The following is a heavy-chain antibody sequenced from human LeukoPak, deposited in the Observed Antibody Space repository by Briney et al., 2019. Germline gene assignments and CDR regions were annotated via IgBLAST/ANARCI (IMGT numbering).Heavy chain of an antibody. CDR1: GFTFSSYG. CDR3: ARDLGPRNTLDY. Sequence: PGGSLRLSCAASGFTFSSYGMHWVRQAPGKGLEWVAVIWYDGSNKYYADSVKGRFTISRDNSKNTLYLQMNSLRAEDTAVYYCARDLGPRNTLDYWGQGTLDTVSS. CDR2: IWYDGSNK. V-gene: IGHV3-33*01. J-gene: IGHJ4*02. D-gene: IGHD1-14*01.